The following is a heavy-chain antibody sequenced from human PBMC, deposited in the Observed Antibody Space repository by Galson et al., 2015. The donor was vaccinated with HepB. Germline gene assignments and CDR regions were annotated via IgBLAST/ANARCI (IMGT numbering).Heavy chain of an antibody. CDR3: AKDLAYYYDTSDYYEGVFDY. CDR2: ISGVGDST. V-gene: IGHV3-23*01. D-gene: IGHD3-22*01. CDR1: GFTFNDYA. J-gene: IGHJ4*02. Sequence: SLRLSCAASGFTFNDYAVNWVRQAPGKGLEWVSSISGVGDSTHYADSVKGRFTISRDISKNTLYLQMNSLRAEDTAVYYCAKDLAYYYDTSDYYEGVFDYWGQGTLVTVSS.